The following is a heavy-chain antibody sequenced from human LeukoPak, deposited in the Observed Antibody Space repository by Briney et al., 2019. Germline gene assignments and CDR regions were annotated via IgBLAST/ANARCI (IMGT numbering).Heavy chain of an antibody. CDR2: ISGFNT. J-gene: IGHJ4*02. D-gene: IGHD2-8*01. Sequence: AESLTLSCTTSGFAFSNYALNWVRQPPGKGPEWVSGISGFNTYYADSVKGRFTIFRDNSKNVLYLQMDRLRAEDTAVYSCAKDVCTSPRCLLYFDSWGQGTLVTVSS. V-gene: IGHV3-23*01. CDR1: GFAFSNYA. CDR3: AKDVCTSPRCLLYFDS.